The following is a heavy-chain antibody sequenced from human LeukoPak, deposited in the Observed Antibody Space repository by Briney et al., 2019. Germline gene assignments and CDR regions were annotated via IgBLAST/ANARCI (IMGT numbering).Heavy chain of an antibody. D-gene: IGHD3-3*01. Sequence: ASVKDSCKASGYTFTSYDINWVRQATGQGLEWMGWMNPNSGNTGYAQKFQGRVTITRNTSISTAYMELSSLRSEDTAVYYCARGTYYDFWSGYWVFDYWGQGTLVTVSS. CDR1: GYTFTSYD. CDR3: ARGTYYDFWSGYWVFDY. CDR2: MNPNSGNT. V-gene: IGHV1-8*03. J-gene: IGHJ4*02.